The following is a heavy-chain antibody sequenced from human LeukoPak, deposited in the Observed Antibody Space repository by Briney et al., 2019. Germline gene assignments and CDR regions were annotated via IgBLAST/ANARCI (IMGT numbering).Heavy chain of an antibody. CDR1: GGSISSYY. CDR2: IYYSGGT. Sequence: SETLSLTCTVSGGSISSYYWSWIRQPPGKGLEWIGYIYYSGGTNYNPSPKSRVTISVDTSKNQFSLKLSSLTAADTAVYYCARQNRYTYPSNWFDPWGRGTLVTVSS. D-gene: IGHD5-24*01. J-gene: IGHJ5*02. V-gene: IGHV4-59*08. CDR3: ARQNRYTYPSNWFDP.